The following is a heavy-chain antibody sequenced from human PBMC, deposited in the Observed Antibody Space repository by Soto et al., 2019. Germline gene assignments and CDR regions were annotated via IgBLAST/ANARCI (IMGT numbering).Heavy chain of an antibody. CDR3: ARHILRNLNYYYYYMDV. D-gene: IGHD1-1*01. CDR2: IYYSGST. CDR1: GGSVSICSYY. Sequence: NPSESLSLTCTVSGGSVSICSYYWGWIRQPPGKGLEWIGSIYYSGSTYYNPSLKSRVTISVDTSKNQFSLKLSSVTAADTAVYYCARHILRNLNYYYYYMDVWGKGTTVTVSS. V-gene: IGHV4-39*01. J-gene: IGHJ6*03.